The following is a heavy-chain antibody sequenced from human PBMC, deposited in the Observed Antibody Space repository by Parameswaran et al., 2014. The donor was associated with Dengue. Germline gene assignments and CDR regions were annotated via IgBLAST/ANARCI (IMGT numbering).Heavy chain of an antibody. Sequence: WVRQAPGQGLEWMGWINPNSGGTNYAQKFQGWVTMTRDTSISTAYMELTRLRSNDTAVYYCATYCSTSNCLDAFDIWGQGTMVTVSS. CDR3: ATYCSTSNCLDAFDI. J-gene: IGHJ3*02. D-gene: IGHD2-2*01. V-gene: IGHV1-2*04. CDR2: INPNSGGT.